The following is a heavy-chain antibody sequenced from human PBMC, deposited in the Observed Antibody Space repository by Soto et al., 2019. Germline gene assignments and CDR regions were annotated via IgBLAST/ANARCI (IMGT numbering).Heavy chain of an antibody. CDR3: ARDGIAAAGTGANPTYYYYYMDV. J-gene: IGHJ6*03. CDR2: IWYDGSNK. CDR1: GFTFRNAG. D-gene: IGHD6-13*01. V-gene: IGHV3-33*08. Sequence: VGSLRLSCRASGFTFRNAGINWVRQAPGKGLEWVAVIWYDGSNKNYADSVKGRFTISRDNSKNTLYLQMNSLRAEDTAVYYCARDGIAAAGTGANPTYYYYYMDVWGKGTTVTVSS.